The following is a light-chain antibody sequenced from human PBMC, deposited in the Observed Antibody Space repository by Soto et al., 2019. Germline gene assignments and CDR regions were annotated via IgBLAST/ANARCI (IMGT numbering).Light chain of an antibody. J-gene: IGLJ2*01. CDR3: CSYVGSSTLV. CDR2: EVT. CDR1: SSDVGSYNL. V-gene: IGLV2-23*02. Sequence: QSALTQPASVSGSPGQSITISCTGTSSDVGSYNLVSWYQQHPGKAPKLMIYEVTKRPSGVSNRFSGSKSGNTASLTISGXXXXDEADYYCCSYVGSSTLVFGGGTKLTVL.